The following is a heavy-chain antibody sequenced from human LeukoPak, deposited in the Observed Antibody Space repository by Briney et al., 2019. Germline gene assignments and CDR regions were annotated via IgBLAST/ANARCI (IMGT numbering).Heavy chain of an antibody. CDR1: GFTFSDYY. Sequence: GGSLRLSCAASGFTFSDYYMSWIRQAPGKGLEWVSYISNSGTTIYYADSVKGRLTISRDNAKNSLYLQMNSLRAEDTAVYYCARDPHSSNWYNHFDYWGQGTLVTVSS. V-gene: IGHV3-11*04. CDR2: ISNSGTTI. CDR3: ARDPHSSNWYNHFDY. D-gene: IGHD6-13*01. J-gene: IGHJ4*02.